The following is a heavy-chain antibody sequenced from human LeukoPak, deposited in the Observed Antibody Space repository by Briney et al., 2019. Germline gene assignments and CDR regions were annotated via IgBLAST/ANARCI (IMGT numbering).Heavy chain of an antibody. J-gene: IGHJ4*02. CDR1: GGSFSGYY. Sequence: TSETLSLTCAVYGGSFSGYYWSWIRQPPGKGLEWIGEINHSGSTNYNPSLKSRVTISVDTSKNQFSLKLSSVTAADTAVYYCARIGRWLQFSSDYWGQGTLVTVSS. D-gene: IGHD5-24*01. CDR3: ARIGRWLQFSSDY. CDR2: INHSGST. V-gene: IGHV4-34*01.